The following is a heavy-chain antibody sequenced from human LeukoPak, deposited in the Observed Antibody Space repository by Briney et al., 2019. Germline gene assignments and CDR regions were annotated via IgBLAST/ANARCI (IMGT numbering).Heavy chain of an antibody. V-gene: IGHV3-33*01. CDR2: IWYDGSNK. J-gene: IGHJ4*02. Sequence: SCKASGYTFTSYGMHWVRQAPGKGLEWVAVIWYDGSNKYYADSVKGRFTISRDNSKNTLYLQMNSLRAEDTAVYYCARGIDYWGQGTLVTVSS. CDR1: GYTFTSYG. CDR3: ARGIDY.